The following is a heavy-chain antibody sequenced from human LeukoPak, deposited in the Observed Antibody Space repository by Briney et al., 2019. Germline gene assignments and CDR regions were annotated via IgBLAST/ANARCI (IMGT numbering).Heavy chain of an antibody. D-gene: IGHD3-10*01. V-gene: IGHV3-23*01. CDR3: AKDPLYGSGSSPYYYYYTDV. J-gene: IGHJ6*03. Sequence: GGSLRLSCAASGFNFGSYSMTWVRQAPGKGLEWVSAISGSGGSTYYADSVKGRFTISRDNSKNTLYLQMNSLRAEDTAVYYCAKDPLYGSGSSPYYYYYTDVWGKGTTVTISS. CDR1: GFNFGSYS. CDR2: ISGSGGST.